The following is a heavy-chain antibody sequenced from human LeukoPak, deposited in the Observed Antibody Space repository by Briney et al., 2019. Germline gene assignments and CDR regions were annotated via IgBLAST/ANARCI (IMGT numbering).Heavy chain of an antibody. CDR2: ISSSGSML. Sequence: GGSLRLSCAVSGFTFSNAWMSWVRQAPGKGLEWVSYISSSGSMLHYADSVEGRFTISRDNAKNSLYLQMSSLRVEDTAVYYCTRRPYSTSWYYFDYWGQGTLVTVSS. CDR1: GFTFSNAW. D-gene: IGHD6-13*01. V-gene: IGHV3-11*04. CDR3: TRRPYSTSWYYFDY. J-gene: IGHJ4*02.